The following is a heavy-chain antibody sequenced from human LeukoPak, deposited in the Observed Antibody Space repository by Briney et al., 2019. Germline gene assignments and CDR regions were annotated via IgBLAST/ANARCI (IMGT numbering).Heavy chain of an antibody. V-gene: IGHV3-21*04. CDR2: ISSSSSYI. J-gene: IGHJ4*02. D-gene: IGHD1-26*01. CDR1: GFTFSSYS. Sequence: PGGSLRLSCAASGFTFSSYSMNWVRQAPGKGLEWVSSISSSSSYIYYADSVKGRFTISRDISNKTLYLQMNSLRVEDTALYYCAKTLVPSGIYHKDYFDYWGQGTLVTVSS. CDR3: AKTLVPSGIYHKDYFDY.